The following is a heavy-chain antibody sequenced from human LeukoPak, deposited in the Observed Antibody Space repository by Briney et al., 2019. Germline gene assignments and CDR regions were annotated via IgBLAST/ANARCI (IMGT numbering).Heavy chain of an antibody. D-gene: IGHD2/OR15-2a*01. CDR1: GFTFSSYG. Sequence: GGSLRLSCAASGFTFSSYGMHWVRQAPGKGLEWVAVISYDGSNKYYADSVKGRFTISRDNSKNTVYLQMNSLRDEDTAVYYCAKDARGSMAGFDYWGQGTLVTVSS. CDR2: ISYDGSNK. V-gene: IGHV3-30*18. J-gene: IGHJ4*02. CDR3: AKDARGSMAGFDY.